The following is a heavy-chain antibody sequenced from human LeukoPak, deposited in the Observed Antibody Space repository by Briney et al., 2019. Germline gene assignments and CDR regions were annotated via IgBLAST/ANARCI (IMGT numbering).Heavy chain of an antibody. CDR2: IRSKAYGGTT. Sequence: GGSLRLSCTASGFTFGDYAMSWVRQAPGKGLEWVGFIRSKAYGGTTEYAASVKGRFTISRDDSKSIAYLQMNSLETEDTAVYYCTVLNYYDSSGYSPYYYYYYMDVWGKGTTVTVSS. CDR3: TVLNYYDSSGYSPYYYYYYMDV. V-gene: IGHV3-49*04. D-gene: IGHD3-22*01. J-gene: IGHJ6*03. CDR1: GFTFGDYA.